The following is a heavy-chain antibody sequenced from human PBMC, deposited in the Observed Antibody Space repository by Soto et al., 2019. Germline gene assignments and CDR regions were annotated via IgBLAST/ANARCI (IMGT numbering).Heavy chain of an antibody. V-gene: IGHV1-18*01. J-gene: IGHJ4*02. Sequence: EASVKVSCKASGYTFTSYAMHWVRQAHGQRLEWMGWINAYNGNTNYAQKLQGRVTMTTDTSTSTAYMELRSLRSDDTAVYYCARVGPNTIFGVVIPTCFDYWGQGTLVTVSS. CDR3: ARVGPNTIFGVVIPTCFDY. CDR1: GYTFTSYA. D-gene: IGHD3-3*01. CDR2: INAYNGNT.